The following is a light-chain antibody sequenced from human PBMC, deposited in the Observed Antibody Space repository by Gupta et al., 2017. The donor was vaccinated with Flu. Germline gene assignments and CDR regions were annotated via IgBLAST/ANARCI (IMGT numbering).Light chain of an antibody. V-gene: IGLV1-44*01. CDR2: SNN. CDR1: SSNIGTNT. Sequence: RVTIACSGSSSNIGTNTVNWYQHLPGTAPKLLIYSNNQRPSGVPDRFSGFKSGTSASLAISGLQSEDEADYYCAAWDDSLNGWVFGGGTKLTVL. CDR3: AAWDDSLNGWV. J-gene: IGLJ3*02.